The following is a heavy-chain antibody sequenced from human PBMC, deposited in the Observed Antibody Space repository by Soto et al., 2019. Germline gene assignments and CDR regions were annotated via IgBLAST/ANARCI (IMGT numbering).Heavy chain of an antibody. J-gene: IGHJ4*02. D-gene: IGHD3-22*01. CDR2: IIPILGIA. Sequence: ASVKVSCKASGYTFTTYGISWVRQAPGQGLEWMGRIIPILGIANYAQKFQGRVTITADKSTSTAYMELSSLRSEDTAVYYCARDTSSMIASYWGQGTLVTVS. CDR3: ARDTSSMIASY. V-gene: IGHV1-69*04. CDR1: GYTFTTYG.